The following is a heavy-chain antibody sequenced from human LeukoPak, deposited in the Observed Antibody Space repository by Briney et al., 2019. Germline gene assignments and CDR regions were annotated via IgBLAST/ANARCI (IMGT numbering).Heavy chain of an antibody. V-gene: IGHV3-21*01. CDR2: ISSSSSYI. Sequence: GGSLRLSCAASGFTFSSYRMNWVRQAPGKGLEWVSSISSSSSYIYYAGSVKGRFTISRDNAKNSLYLQMNSLRAEDTAVYYCARSKYCTNGVCYFDYWGQGTLVTVSS. J-gene: IGHJ4*02. D-gene: IGHD2-8*01. CDR3: ARSKYCTNGVCYFDY. CDR1: GFTFSSYR.